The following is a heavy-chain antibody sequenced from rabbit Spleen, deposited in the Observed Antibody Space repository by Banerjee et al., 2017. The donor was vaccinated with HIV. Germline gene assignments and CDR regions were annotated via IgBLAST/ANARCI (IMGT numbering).Heavy chain of an antibody. Sequence: QSLEESGGGLVQPEGSLALTCKASGFSFSSSDYICWVRQAPGKGLEWISCIAGSSSGFTYSATWAKGRFTISKTSSTTVTLQVTSLTAADTATYFCARETWGSTGNYGLWGPGTLVTVS. J-gene: IGHJ4*01. V-gene: IGHV1S40*01. CDR1: GFSFSSSDY. CDR2: IAGSSSGFT. CDR3: ARETWGSTGNYGL. D-gene: IGHD7-1*01.